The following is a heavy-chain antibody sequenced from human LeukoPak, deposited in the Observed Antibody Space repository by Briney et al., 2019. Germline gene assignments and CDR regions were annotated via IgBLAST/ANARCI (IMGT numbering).Heavy chain of an antibody. V-gene: IGHV3-21*01. J-gene: IGHJ4*02. CDR3: ARDPPIPH. D-gene: IGHD2-2*02. CDR1: GFTFSSYS. CDR2: IGSSSSYI. Sequence: GGSLRLSCAASGFTFSSYSMNWVRQAPGKGLEWVSSIGSSSSYIYYADSVKGRFTISRDNAKNSLYLQMNSLRAEDTAVYYCARDPPIPHWGQGTLVTVSS.